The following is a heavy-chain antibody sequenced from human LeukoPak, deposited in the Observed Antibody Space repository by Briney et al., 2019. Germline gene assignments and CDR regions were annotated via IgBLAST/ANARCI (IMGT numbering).Heavy chain of an antibody. J-gene: IGHJ4*02. V-gene: IGHV3-23*01. CDR2: ISPTAEGT. Sequence: GGALRLSCAASGFAFSNTGMAWVRQAPGRGLEWVSTISPTAEGTHYADSVKGRFTISRDNSKNTLSLEMNSLRADDTATYYCARDAGGAWPFDYWGQGTRVIVSS. CDR3: ARDAGGAWPFDY. D-gene: IGHD4-17*01. CDR1: GFAFSNTG.